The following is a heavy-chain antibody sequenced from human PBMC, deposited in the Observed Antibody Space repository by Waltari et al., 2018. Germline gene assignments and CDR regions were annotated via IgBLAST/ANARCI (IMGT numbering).Heavy chain of an antibody. CDR1: GFTFSSYA. V-gene: IGHV3-23*01. CDR3: AKDRVGFDY. J-gene: IGHJ4*02. D-gene: IGHD1-26*01. Sequence: EVQLLESGGGLVQPGGSLRLSCAASGFTFSSYAMSWVRQAPGEGLEWVSASSGSGGSTYYADAVKGRFTISRDNSKNTLYLQMNSRRAEDTAVYYCAKDRVGFDYWGQGTLVTVSS. CDR2: SSGSGGST.